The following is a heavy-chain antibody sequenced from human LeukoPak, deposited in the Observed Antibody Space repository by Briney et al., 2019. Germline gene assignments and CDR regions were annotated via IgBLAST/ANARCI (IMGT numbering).Heavy chain of an antibody. J-gene: IGHJ5*02. V-gene: IGHV4-38-2*02. Sequence: SETLSLTCTVSGYPISSGYYWGWIRPPPGKGLEWIGSIYHSGSTYYNPSLKSRVTISVDTSKNQFSLKLSSVTAADTAVYYCARGGYCSSTSCGNWFDPWGQGTLVTVSS. CDR2: IYHSGST. CDR3: ARGGYCSSTSCGNWFDP. D-gene: IGHD2-2*01. CDR1: GYPISSGYY.